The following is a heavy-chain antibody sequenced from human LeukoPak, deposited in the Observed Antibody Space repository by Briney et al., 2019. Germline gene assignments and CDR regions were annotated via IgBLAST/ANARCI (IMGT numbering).Heavy chain of an antibody. CDR2: INHSGST. J-gene: IGHJ4*02. Sequence: SETLSPTCAVYGGSFSGYYWSWIRQPPGKGLEWIGEINHSGSTNYNPSLKSRVTISVDTSKNQFSLKLSSVTAADTAVYYCARVALRLWIPSWGQGTLVTVSS. V-gene: IGHV4-34*01. CDR1: GGSFSGYY. D-gene: IGHD5-18*01. CDR3: ARVALRLWIPS.